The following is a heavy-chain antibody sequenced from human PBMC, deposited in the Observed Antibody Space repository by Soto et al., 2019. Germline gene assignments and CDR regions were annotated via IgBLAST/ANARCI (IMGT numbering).Heavy chain of an antibody. V-gene: IGHV3-33*01. CDR2: IWYDGSNK. D-gene: IGHD3-9*01. Sequence: QVQLVESGGGVVQPGRSLRLSCAASGFTFSSYGMHWVRQAPGKGLEWVAIIWYDGSNKYYADSVKGRFTISRDTSKNTLSLQMNSLRAEDTAVYYCARDGVSGVLRYSPYYYGMDVWGQGTTVTVSS. J-gene: IGHJ6*02. CDR3: ARDGVSGVLRYSPYYYGMDV. CDR1: GFTFSSYG.